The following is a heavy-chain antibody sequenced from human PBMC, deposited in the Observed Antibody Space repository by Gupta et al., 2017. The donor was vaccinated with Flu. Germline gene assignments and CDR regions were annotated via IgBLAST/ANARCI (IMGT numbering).Heavy chain of an antibody. CDR1: GGSISSTSSY. CDR3: SRVGKPDILNCFDP. J-gene: IGHJ5*02. Sequence: GGSISSTSSYWGGVRQPPGKGLEWIGNVYDSGSTDYNPSLKSRVTISVEKSKVHFSLKLTSVTAADTAVYDCSRVGKPDILNCFDPWGQGTLVTVSS. CDR2: VYDSGST. D-gene: IGHD3-9*01. V-gene: IGHV4-39*02.